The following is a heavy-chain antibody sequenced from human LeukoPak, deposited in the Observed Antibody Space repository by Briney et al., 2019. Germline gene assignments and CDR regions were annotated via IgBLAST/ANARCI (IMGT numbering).Heavy chain of an antibody. Sequence: GGSLRLSCAASGFTFSTYTMNWVRQAPGKGLEWVSSISSSSYIYYADSMKGRFTISRDSAKNSLYLQMNSLRAEDTAVYYCVRIPNSANFPNWFDPWGQGTLVTVSS. CDR1: GFTFSTYT. CDR2: ISSSSYI. CDR3: VRIPNSANFPNWFDP. V-gene: IGHV3-21*01. J-gene: IGHJ5*02. D-gene: IGHD4/OR15-4a*01.